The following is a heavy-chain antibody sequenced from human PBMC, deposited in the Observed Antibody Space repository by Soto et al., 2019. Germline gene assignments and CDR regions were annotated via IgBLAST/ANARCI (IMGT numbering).Heavy chain of an antibody. Sequence: GGSLRLSCAASGFTFSSYGMHWVRQAPGKGLEWVAVISYDGSNKYYADSVKGRFTISRDNSKNTLYLQMNSLRAEDTAVYYCAKDLRLVEPPIYYYYGMDVWGQGTTVTVSS. CDR1: GFTFSSYG. V-gene: IGHV3-30*18. CDR3: AKDLRLVEPPIYYYYGMDV. CDR2: ISYDGSNK. D-gene: IGHD2-8*02. J-gene: IGHJ6*02.